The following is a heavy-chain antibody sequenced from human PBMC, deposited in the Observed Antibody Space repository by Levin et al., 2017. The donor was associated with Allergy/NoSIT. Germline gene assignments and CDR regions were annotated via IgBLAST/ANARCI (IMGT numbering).Heavy chain of an antibody. D-gene: IGHD6-19*01. J-gene: IGHJ6*02. Sequence: GESLKISCKASGYTFTSYDINWVRQATGQGLEWMGWMNPNSGNTGYAQKFQGRVTMTRNTSISTAYMELSSLRSEDTAVYYCARWQWLAERTGGVNGMDVWGQGTTVTVSS. CDR1: GYTFTSYD. V-gene: IGHV1-8*01. CDR2: MNPNSGNT. CDR3: ARWQWLAERTGGVNGMDV.